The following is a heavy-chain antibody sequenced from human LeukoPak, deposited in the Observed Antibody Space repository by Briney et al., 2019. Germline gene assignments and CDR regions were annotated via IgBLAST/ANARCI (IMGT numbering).Heavy chain of an antibody. Sequence: GGSLRLSCVASGFTFSSRDWMTWVRQAPGKGLEWVSAISGSGGSTYYADSVKGRFTISRDNAKNSLYLQMNSLRAEDTAVYYCASWASYFQHWGQGTLVTVSS. CDR2: ISGSGGST. V-gene: IGHV3-23*01. J-gene: IGHJ1*01. CDR1: GFTFSSRDW. D-gene: IGHD3-16*01. CDR3: ASWASYFQH.